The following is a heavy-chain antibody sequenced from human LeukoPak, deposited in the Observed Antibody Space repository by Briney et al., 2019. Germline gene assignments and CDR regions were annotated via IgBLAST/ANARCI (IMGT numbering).Heavy chain of an antibody. CDR2: INPDSGGT. V-gene: IGHV1-2*02. J-gene: IGHJ5*02. Sequence: ASVKVSCKASGYTFTDYYMHWVRQAPGQGFEWMGWINPDSGGTNYAQKFQGRVTMTRDTSISTAYMELSGLRSNDTAVYYCARRALFGDSGYDYNWFDPWGQGTLVTVSS. D-gene: IGHD5-12*01. CDR1: GYTFTDYY. CDR3: ARRALFGDSGYDYNWFDP.